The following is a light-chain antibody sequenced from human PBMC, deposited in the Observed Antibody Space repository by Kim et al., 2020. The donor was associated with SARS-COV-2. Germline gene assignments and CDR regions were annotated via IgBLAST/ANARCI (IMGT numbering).Light chain of an antibody. CDR2: KAS. CDR3: QQYDSYSYT. J-gene: IGKJ2*01. CDR1: QSISSW. Sequence: SASVGDRVSITCRASQSISSWLAWYQQKPGKAPKVLIYKASNVESGVPSRFSGSGSGTEFTLTISSLQPDDFATYYCQQYDSYSYTFGQGTKLEI. V-gene: IGKV1-5*03.